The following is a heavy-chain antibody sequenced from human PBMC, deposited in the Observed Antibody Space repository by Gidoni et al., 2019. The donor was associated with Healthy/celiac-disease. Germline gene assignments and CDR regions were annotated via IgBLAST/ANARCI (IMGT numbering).Heavy chain of an antibody. CDR1: GYTFTSYD. J-gene: IGHJ3*02. Sequence: QVQLVQSGAEVKKPGASVKVSCKASGYTFTSYDINWVRQATGQGLEWMGWMNPNSGNTGYAQKFQGRVTMTRNTSISTAYMELSSLRSEDTAVYYCASLSNCGGDCYLAFDIWGQGTMVTVSS. CDR3: ASLSNCGGDCYLAFDI. CDR2: MNPNSGNT. V-gene: IGHV1-8*01. D-gene: IGHD2-21*02.